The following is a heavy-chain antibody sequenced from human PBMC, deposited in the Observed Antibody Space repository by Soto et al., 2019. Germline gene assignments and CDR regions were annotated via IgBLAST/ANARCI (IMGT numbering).Heavy chain of an antibody. V-gene: IGHV3-23*01. CDR2: ISGSGGST. D-gene: IGHD3-3*01. CDR3: AKVRYNYDFWSGPEAFDI. CDR1: GFTFSSYA. J-gene: IGHJ3*02. Sequence: GSLRLSCAASGFTFSSYAMSWVRQAPGKGLEWVSAISGSGGSTYYADSVKGRFTISRDNSKNTLYLQMNSLRAEDTAVYYCAKVRYNYDFWSGPEAFDIWGQGTMVTVSS.